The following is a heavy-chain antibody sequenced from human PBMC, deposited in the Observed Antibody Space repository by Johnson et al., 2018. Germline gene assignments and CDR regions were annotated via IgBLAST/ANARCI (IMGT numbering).Heavy chain of an antibody. CDR3: AREIREVVVVTAGYYYMDV. J-gene: IGHJ6*03. D-gene: IGHD2-21*02. CDR1: GYTFTSYD. CDR2: MTPNSGNT. V-gene: IGHV1-8*01. Sequence: QVQLVESGAEVKKPGASVKVSCKASGYTFTSYDINWVRQATGQGLEWMGWMTPNSGNTGYAQKFQGRVTMTRNNPISTAYLELSSLRREETAVYYCAREIREVVVVTAGYYYMDVWGKGTTVTVSS.